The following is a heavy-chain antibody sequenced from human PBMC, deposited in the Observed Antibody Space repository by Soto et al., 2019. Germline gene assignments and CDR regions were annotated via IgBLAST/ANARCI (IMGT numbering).Heavy chain of an antibody. CDR3: ASRVAARRLIYYFDY. Sequence: GASVKVSCKASGGTFSSYAISWVRQAPGQGLEWMGGIIPIFGTANYAQKFQGRVTITADESTSTAYMELSSLRSEDTAVYYCASRVAARRLIYYFDYWGQGTLVTVSS. CDR2: IIPIFGTA. CDR1: GGTFSSYA. D-gene: IGHD6-6*01. V-gene: IGHV1-69*13. J-gene: IGHJ4*02.